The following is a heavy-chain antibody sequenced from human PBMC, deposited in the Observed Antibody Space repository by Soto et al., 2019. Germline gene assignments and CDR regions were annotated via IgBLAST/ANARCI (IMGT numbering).Heavy chain of an antibody. J-gene: IGHJ6*03. D-gene: IGHD3-10*01. CDR1: GGSISSYY. V-gene: IGHV4-59*08. CDR3: ARQISEFDYYGSGSYGVGYYYYMDV. CDR2: IYYSGST. Sequence: QVQLQESGPGLVKPSETLSLTCTVSGGSISSYYWSWIRQPPGKGLEWIGYIYYSGSTNYNPSLKSRVTISVDTSKNQFSLKLSSVTAADTAVYYCARQISEFDYYGSGSYGVGYYYYMDVWGKGTTVTVSS.